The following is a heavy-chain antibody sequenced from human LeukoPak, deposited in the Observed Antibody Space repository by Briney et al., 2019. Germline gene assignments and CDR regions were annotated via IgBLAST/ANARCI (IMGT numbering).Heavy chain of an antibody. Sequence: SETLSLTCTVSGGSVSSGYYYWSWIRQAPGKGLEWIGNIYYSGSTNYNPSLQSRVTISRDTTKNQFSLKLSSVTAADTAVYYCARGGDCSSASCINEYWGQGTLVTVSS. CDR3: ARGGDCSSASCINEY. V-gene: IGHV4-61*01. CDR2: IYYSGST. D-gene: IGHD2-2*01. J-gene: IGHJ4*02. CDR1: GGSVSSGYYY.